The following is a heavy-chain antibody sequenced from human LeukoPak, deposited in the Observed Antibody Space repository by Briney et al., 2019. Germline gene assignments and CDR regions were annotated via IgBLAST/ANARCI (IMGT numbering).Heavy chain of an antibody. V-gene: IGHV4-34*01. Sequence: PSETLSLTCAVYGGSFSGYYWSWIRQPPGKGLEWIGEINHSGSTNHNPSLKSRVTISVDTSKNQFSLKLSSVTAADTAVYYCARGSEDSSSNYFDYWGQGTLVTVSS. D-gene: IGHD6-6*01. CDR1: GGSFSGYY. J-gene: IGHJ4*02. CDR3: ARGSEDSSSNYFDY. CDR2: INHSGST.